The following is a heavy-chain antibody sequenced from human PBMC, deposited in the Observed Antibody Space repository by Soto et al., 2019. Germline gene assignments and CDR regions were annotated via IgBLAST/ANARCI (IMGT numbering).Heavy chain of an antibody. V-gene: IGHV4-4*01. Sequence: PSETLSLTCAVSGGSISSSNWWSWVRQPPGKGLEWIGEIYHSGSTNYNPSLKSRVTISVDKSKNQFSLKLSSVTAADTAVYCRARVRFGELSVHYFDYWGQGTLVTVSS. D-gene: IGHD3-10*01. CDR2: IYHSGST. CDR1: GGSISSSNW. CDR3: ARVRFGELSVHYFDY. J-gene: IGHJ4*02.